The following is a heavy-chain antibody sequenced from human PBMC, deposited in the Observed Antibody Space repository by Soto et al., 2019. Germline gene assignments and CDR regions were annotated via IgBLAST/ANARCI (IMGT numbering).Heavy chain of an antibody. Sequence: QPQLQESGPGLVKPSETLSLTCTVSGGSISSSSYYLGWIRQPPGKGLEWIGSIYYSGSTYYNPSLKSRVTISVDTSKNQFSLTLSSVTAADTAVYYCARLPNDYGDYVLGWFDPWGQGTLVTVSS. CDR2: IYYSGST. J-gene: IGHJ5*02. V-gene: IGHV4-39*01. CDR1: GGSISSSSYY. D-gene: IGHD4-17*01. CDR3: ARLPNDYGDYVLGWFDP.